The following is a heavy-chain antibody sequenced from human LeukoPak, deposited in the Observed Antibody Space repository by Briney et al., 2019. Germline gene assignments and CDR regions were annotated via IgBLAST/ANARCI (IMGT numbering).Heavy chain of an antibody. CDR2: IRSKGYGGTT. CDR1: GFTFGDHA. J-gene: IGHJ6*02. Sequence: GGSLRLSCITSGFTFGDHAMIWVRQAPGKGLDWVGFIRSKGYGGTTEYAASVKGRFTISRDDSKSIAYLQMSSLKSEDTSVYYCTRGPTGRWLYYGMDVWGQGTTVIVSS. V-gene: IGHV3-49*04. CDR3: TRGPTGRWLYYGMDV. D-gene: IGHD5-24*01.